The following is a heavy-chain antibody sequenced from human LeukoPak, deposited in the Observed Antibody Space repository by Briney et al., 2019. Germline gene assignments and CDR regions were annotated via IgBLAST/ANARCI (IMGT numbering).Heavy chain of an antibody. J-gene: IGHJ4*02. CDR3: ARDLGRAAAGTPY. CDR2: IYSGGST. CDR1: GFTVSSNY. D-gene: IGHD6-13*01. Sequence: GGSLRLSCAASGFTVSSNYMSWVRQAPGKGLEWVSVIYSGGSTYYADSVKGRFTISRDNSKNTLYLQMNSLRAEDTAVYYCARDLGRAAAGTPYWGQGTLVTVSS. V-gene: IGHV3-66*01.